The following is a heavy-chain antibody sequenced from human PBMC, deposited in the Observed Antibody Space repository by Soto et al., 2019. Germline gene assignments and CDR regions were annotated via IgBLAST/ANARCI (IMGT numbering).Heavy chain of an antibody. CDR2: IYHSGST. V-gene: IGHV4-4*02. CDR1: GGSISSSNW. D-gene: IGHD3-22*01. J-gene: IGHJ3*02. CDR3: ARDYYYDSSLDAFDI. Sequence: QVQLQESGPGLVKPSGTLSLTCAVSGGSISSSNWWSWVRQPPGKGLEWIGEIYHSGSTNYNPSHTSRVTISVDKSKNQFSLKLSSVTAADTAVYYCARDYYYDSSLDAFDIWGQGTMVTVSS.